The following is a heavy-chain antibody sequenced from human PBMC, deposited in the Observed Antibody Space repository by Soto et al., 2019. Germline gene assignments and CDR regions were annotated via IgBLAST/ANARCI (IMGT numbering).Heavy chain of an antibody. J-gene: IGHJ4*02. CDR2: IKEDGSEK. CDR3: ARGAQIY. V-gene: IGHV3-7*01. Sequence: EVQLVESGGGLVQPGGSLRLSCAASGFTFSRYWMTWVRQAPGKGLEWVASIKEDGSEKYHVDSVKGRFTISRDNPKNSLYLQMNSLRGDDTAVYYGARGAQIYWGQGTLVTVSS. CDR1: GFTFSRYW.